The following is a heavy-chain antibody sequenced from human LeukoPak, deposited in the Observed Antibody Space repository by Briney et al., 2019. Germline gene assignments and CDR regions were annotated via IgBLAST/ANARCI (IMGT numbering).Heavy chain of an antibody. CDR1: GFTFSSYA. J-gene: IGHJ4*02. D-gene: IGHD4-17*01. CDR3: AKGPGSATVTNYFDF. CDR2: ISGSGGST. V-gene: IGHV3-23*01. Sequence: GGSLRLSCAASGFTFSSYAMSWVRQAPGRGLEWVSAISGSGGSTYYADSVKGRVTISRDNSKNTLYLQMNSLRAEDTAVYYCAKGPGSATVTNYFDFWGQGTLVTVSS.